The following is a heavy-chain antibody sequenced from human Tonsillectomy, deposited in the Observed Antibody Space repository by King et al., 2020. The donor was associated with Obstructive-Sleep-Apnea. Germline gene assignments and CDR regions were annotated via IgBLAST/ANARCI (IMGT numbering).Heavy chain of an antibody. V-gene: IGHV4-39*01. CDR1: GGSISSSSYY. J-gene: IGHJ4*02. D-gene: IGHD2-2*01. CDR3: ATLAVVVRKGYFDY. Sequence: QLQESGPGLVKPSETLSLTCTVSGGSISSSSYYWGWIRQPPGKGLEWIGSIYYSGSTYYNPSLKSRVTISVDTSKNQFSLKLSSVTAADTAVYYCATLAVVVRKGYFDYWGQGTLVTVSS. CDR2: IYYSGST.